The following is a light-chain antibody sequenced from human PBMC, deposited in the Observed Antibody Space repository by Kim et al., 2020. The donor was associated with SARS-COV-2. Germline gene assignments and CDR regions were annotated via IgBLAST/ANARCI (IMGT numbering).Light chain of an antibody. CDR2: AAS. CDR1: QGIAIH. V-gene: IGKV1-9*01. CDR3: QQLKSYPAT. J-gene: IGKJ4*01. Sequence: ASVGNRVPITCRASQGIAIHLAWYLQKPERAPKLLIYAASTLQSGVPSRFSGSGSGTDFSLTITNLQPEDFASYYCQQLKSYPATFGGGTKVDIK.